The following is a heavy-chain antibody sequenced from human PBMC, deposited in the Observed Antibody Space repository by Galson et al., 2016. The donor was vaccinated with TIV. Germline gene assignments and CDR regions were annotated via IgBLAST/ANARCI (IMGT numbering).Heavy chain of an antibody. D-gene: IGHD3-22*01. CDR1: GFTFGSYW. CDR3: AKVPSSGFYYYYGMDV. CDR2: ISLDGSET. J-gene: IGHJ6*02. Sequence: SLRLSCAASGFTFGSYWMHWVRQVPGKGPVWVSRISLDGSETTYADSVKGRFTISRDNSKKTVYMQMNSLGAEEQAVYYCAKVPSSGFYYYYGMDVWGQGTTVTVSS. V-gene: IGHV3-74*01.